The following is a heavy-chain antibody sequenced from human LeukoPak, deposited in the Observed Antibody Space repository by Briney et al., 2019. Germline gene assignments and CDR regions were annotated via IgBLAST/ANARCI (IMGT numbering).Heavy chain of an antibody. D-gene: IGHD4-17*01. CDR2: ISFDGINK. J-gene: IGHJ4*02. CDR3: AKGDDDYGDYYFDY. Sequence: GGSLRLSCAASGFTFSSDAMHWVRQDPDKGLEWVALISFDGINKYYADSVKGRFTISRDNSKNTLYLQMNSLRAEDTAVYYCAKGDDDYGDYYFDYWGQGTLVTVSS. CDR1: GFTFSSDA. V-gene: IGHV3-30*04.